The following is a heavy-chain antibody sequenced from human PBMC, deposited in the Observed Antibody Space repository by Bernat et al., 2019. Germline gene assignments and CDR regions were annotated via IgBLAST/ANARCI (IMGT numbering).Heavy chain of an antibody. CDR3: ARQTTGATAIDY. D-gene: IGHD4-17*01. CDR2: IYWDDYK. Sequence: QITLKESGPTLVKPTQTLTLTCTFSGFSLSTSGVGVGWIRQPPGKALEWFALIYWDDYKCYSPSLKSRLTITKDTSKNQVVLTMTNMDPVDTATYYCARQTTGATAIDYGGQGTLVTV. V-gene: IGHV2-5*02. CDR1: GFSLSTSGVG. J-gene: IGHJ4*02.